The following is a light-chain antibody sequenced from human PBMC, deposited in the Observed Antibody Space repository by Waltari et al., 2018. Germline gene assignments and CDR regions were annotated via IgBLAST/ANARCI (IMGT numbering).Light chain of an antibody. CDR1: SNDVGGYNS. Sequence: QSALTQPASVSGSPGQSVTIFCAGTSNDVGGYNSVSWYQEHPGPAPRVIIYDVSDRPSGVADHFPGSKSGNTASLTISGLQAEDEADYYCSSQSSNDVVLFGGGTKLTVL. V-gene: IGLV2-14*01. CDR2: DVS. J-gene: IGLJ2*01. CDR3: SSQSSNDVVL.